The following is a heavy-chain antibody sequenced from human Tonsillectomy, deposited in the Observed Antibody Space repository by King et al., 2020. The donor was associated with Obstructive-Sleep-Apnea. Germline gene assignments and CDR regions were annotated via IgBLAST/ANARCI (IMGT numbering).Heavy chain of an antibody. V-gene: IGHV4-31*03. Sequence: PLQESGPGLVKPSQTLSLTCTVSGGSISSGGYYWSWIRQHPGKGLEWIGYIYYSGSTYYNPSLKSRVTISVDTSKNQFSLKLSSVTAADTAVYYCASYYDYVWGSYPNYRNNWFDPWGQGTLVTVSS. CDR3: ASYYDYVWGSYPNYRNNWFDP. D-gene: IGHD3-16*02. J-gene: IGHJ5*02. CDR1: GGSISSGGYY. CDR2: IYYSGST.